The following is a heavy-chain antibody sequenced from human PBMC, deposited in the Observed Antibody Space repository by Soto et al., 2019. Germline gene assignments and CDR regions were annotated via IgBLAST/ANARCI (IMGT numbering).Heavy chain of an antibody. CDR1: GFSLSTSGVG. CDR3: AHRKDDYGDYGLFVFDY. Sequence: SGPTLVNPTQTLTLTCTFSGFSLSTSGVGVGWIRQPPGKALEWLALIYWDDDKRYSPSLKSRLTITKDTSKNQVVLTMTNMDPVDTATYYCAHRKDDYGDYGLFVFDYWGQGTLVTVSS. CDR2: IYWDDDK. D-gene: IGHD4-17*01. J-gene: IGHJ4*02. V-gene: IGHV2-5*02.